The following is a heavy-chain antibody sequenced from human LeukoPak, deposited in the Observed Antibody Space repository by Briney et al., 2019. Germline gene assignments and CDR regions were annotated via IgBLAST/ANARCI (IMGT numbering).Heavy chain of an antibody. CDR2: IYYSGST. V-gene: IGHV4-39*07. J-gene: IGHJ6*02. CDR1: GGSISSSSYY. D-gene: IGHD3-9*01. CDR3: ARGGLRYFDWLNYYGMDV. Sequence: PSETLSLTCTVSGGSISSSSYYWGWIRQPPGKGLEWIGSIYYSGSTYYNPSLKSRVTISVDTSKNQFSLKLSSVTAADTAVYYCARGGLRYFDWLNYYGMDVWGQGTTVTVSS.